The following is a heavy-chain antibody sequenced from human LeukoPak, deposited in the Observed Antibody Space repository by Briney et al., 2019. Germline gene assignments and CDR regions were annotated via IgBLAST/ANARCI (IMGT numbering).Heavy chain of an antibody. CDR1: GYSFTGYF. CDR2: INPNSGDT. Sequence: ASVKVSCKASGYSFTGYFMQWVRQAPGQGLEWMGWINPNSGDTNYAQRFQGRVTMTRDTSISTAYMELSRLRSDDAAVYYCARRFYYAMDVWGQGTTVTVSS. D-gene: IGHD3-16*01. V-gene: IGHV1-2*02. J-gene: IGHJ6*02. CDR3: ARRFYYAMDV.